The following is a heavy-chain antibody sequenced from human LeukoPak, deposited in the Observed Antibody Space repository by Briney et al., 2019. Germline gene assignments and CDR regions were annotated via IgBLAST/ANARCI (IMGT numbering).Heavy chain of an antibody. D-gene: IGHD6-19*01. CDR3: ARELRIAVAGTGY. V-gene: IGHV1-2*02. J-gene: IGHJ4*02. CDR1: GYTFTSYG. CDR2: INPNSGGT. Sequence: ASVKVSCKASGYTFTSYGISWVRQAPGQGLEWMGWINPNSGGTNYAQKFQGRVTMTRDTSISTAYMELSRLRSDDTAVYYCARELRIAVAGTGYWGQGTLVTVSS.